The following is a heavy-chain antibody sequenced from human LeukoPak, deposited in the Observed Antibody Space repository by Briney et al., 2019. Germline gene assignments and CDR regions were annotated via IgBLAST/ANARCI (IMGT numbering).Heavy chain of an antibody. CDR2: IKEDGSER. CDR1: GFTFTNYW. V-gene: IGHV3-7*01. J-gene: IGHJ4*02. CDR3: ARGGSDSDY. D-gene: IGHD3-16*01. Sequence: GGSLRLSCGVSGFTFTNYWMTWVRQAPWKGLEWVANIKEDGSERNYVDSVKGRFTISRDNAKNSLHLQMNSLRAEDTAVYYCARGGSDSDYWGQGTLVTVSS.